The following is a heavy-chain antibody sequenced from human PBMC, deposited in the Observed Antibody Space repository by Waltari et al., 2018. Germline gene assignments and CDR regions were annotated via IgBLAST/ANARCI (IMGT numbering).Heavy chain of an antibody. V-gene: IGHV3-53*01. CDR1: GFTVSSNY. CDR2: IYSGGST. CDR3: ARPVLNYGGNGGLGY. D-gene: IGHD4-17*01. Sequence: EVQLVESGGGLIQPGGSLRLSCAASGFTVSSNYMRWVRQAPGKGLEWVSVIYSGGSTYYADSVKGRFTISRDNSKNTLYLQMNSLRAEDTAVYYCARPVLNYGGNGGLGYWGQGTLVTVSS. J-gene: IGHJ4*02.